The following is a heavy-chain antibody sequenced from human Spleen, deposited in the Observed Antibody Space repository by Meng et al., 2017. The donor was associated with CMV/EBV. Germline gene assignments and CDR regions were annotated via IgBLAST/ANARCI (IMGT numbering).Heavy chain of an antibody. D-gene: IGHD3-22*01. V-gene: IGHV1-46*01. Sequence: ASVKVSCKASGYTFTSYYMRWVRQAPGQGLEWMGIINPSGGSTSYAQKFQGRVTMTRDTSTSTVYMELSSLRSEDTAVYYCARDRVIYYYDSGGSTSDSWGQGTLVTVSS. CDR1: GYTFTSYY. CDR2: INPSGGST. J-gene: IGHJ4*02. CDR3: ARDRVIYYYDSGGSTSDS.